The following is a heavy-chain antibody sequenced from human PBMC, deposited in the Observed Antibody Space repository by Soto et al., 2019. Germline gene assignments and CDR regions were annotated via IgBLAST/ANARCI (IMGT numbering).Heavy chain of an antibody. CDR1: GGTFSSYA. D-gene: IGHD2-2*01. Sequence: QVQLVQSGAEVKKPGSSVKVSCKASGGTFSSYAISWVRQAPGQGLEWMGGIIPIFGTANYAQKFQGRVTICADESTSTAYMELRSLRSEDTAVYYCARHDCISSSCYYYYYYGMDVWGQGTTVTVSS. CDR3: ARHDCISSSCYYYYYYGMDV. CDR2: IIPIFGTA. V-gene: IGHV1-69*12. J-gene: IGHJ6*02.